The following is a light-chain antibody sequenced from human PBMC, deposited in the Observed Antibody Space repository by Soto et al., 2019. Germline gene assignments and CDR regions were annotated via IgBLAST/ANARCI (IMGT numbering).Light chain of an antibody. Sequence: QSALTQPPSASGSIGQSVTISCTGSSSDVGTYNYVSWYQQYPGKTPKLMIYEVTTRPSGVPDRFSGSKSGNTASLTVSGLQADDEADYYCSSYAGSNNFVLFGGGTKLTVL. CDR2: EVT. CDR3: SSYAGSNNFVL. J-gene: IGLJ2*01. V-gene: IGLV2-8*01. CDR1: SSDVGTYNY.